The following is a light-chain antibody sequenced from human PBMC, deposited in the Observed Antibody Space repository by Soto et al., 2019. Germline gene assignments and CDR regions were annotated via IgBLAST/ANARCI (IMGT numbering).Light chain of an antibody. CDR1: QSVSTD. Sequence: EIVMTQSPATLSVSLGERATLSCRASQSVSTDLAWYQQKPGQAPRLLIFGASTRATGIPDRFSGSGSGTDFTLTISRLEPEDFAVYYCQQYGSSPGTFGRGTKVDIK. J-gene: IGKJ1*01. V-gene: IGKV3-20*01. CDR2: GAS. CDR3: QQYGSSPGT.